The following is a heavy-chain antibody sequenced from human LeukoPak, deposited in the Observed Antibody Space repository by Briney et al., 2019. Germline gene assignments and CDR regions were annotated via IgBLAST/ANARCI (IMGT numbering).Heavy chain of an antibody. CDR3: ATVFGY. CDR1: GFTLSSDW. V-gene: IGHV3-74*01. Sequence: GGSLRLSCAVSGFTLSSDWMHWIRQAPGKGLEWVSRMNQDGSDTSYADSVKGRFTISRDNAKNTVYLQMNSLRAEDSAVYYCATVFGYWGQGTLVTVSS. J-gene: IGHJ4*02. CDR2: MNQDGSDT.